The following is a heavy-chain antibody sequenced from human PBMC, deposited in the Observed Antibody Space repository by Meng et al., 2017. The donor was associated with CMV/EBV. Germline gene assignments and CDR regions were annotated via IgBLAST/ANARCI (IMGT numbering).Heavy chain of an antibody. CDR2: ISSSSSYI. Sequence: GESLKISCAASGFTFSSYSMNWVRQAPGKGLEWVSSISSSSSYIYYADSVKGRFTISRDNAKNSLYLQMNSLRAEDTAVYYCARSDDYSNSDPYYYYGMDVWGQGTTVTVSS. D-gene: IGHD4-11*01. CDR3: ARSDDYSNSDPYYYYGMDV. V-gene: IGHV3-21*01. J-gene: IGHJ6*02. CDR1: GFTFSSYS.